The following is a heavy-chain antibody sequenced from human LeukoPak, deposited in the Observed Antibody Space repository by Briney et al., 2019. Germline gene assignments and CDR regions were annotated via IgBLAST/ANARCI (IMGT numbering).Heavy chain of an antibody. Sequence: GGSLRLSCAAPGFIFDTYAMTWVRQAPGKGLEWVSSISDSGSSTDYADSVKGRFTISRDNSKNTLYLQMNSLRAEDTAVYYCAKVLLWFGELYGEYYFDYWGQGTLVTVSS. V-gene: IGHV3-23*01. J-gene: IGHJ4*02. CDR1: GFIFDTYA. CDR2: ISDSGSST. D-gene: IGHD3-10*01. CDR3: AKVLLWFGELYGEYYFDY.